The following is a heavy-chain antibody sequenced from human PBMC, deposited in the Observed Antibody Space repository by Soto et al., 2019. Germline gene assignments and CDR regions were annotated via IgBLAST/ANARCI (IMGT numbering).Heavy chain of an antibody. CDR1: GFTFSSYV. CDR3: APHLWFGELYY. J-gene: IGHJ4*02. V-gene: IGHV3-23*01. CDR2: ISGSGGST. Sequence: EVQLLESGGDLVQPGGSLRLSCAASGFTFSSYVMSWVRQAPGKGLEWVSVISGSGGSTYYADSVKGRFTISRDNSKKTRNLQMNSLRAEDTAVYYCAPHLWFGELYYWGQGTLVTVSS. D-gene: IGHD3-10*01.